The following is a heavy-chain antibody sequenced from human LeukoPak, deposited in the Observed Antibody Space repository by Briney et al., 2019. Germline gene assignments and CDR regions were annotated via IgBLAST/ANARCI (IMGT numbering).Heavy chain of an antibody. CDR1: GFTFSSYE. CDR2: ISSSGSTI. Sequence: GGSLRLSCAASGFTFSSYEMNWVRQAPGKGLEWVSYISSSGSTIYYADSVKGRFTISRDNAKNSLYLQMNSLRAEDTAVYYCAKDFWSGSLGFAFDIWGQGTMVTVSS. J-gene: IGHJ3*02. CDR3: AKDFWSGSLGFAFDI. V-gene: IGHV3-48*03. D-gene: IGHD3-3*01.